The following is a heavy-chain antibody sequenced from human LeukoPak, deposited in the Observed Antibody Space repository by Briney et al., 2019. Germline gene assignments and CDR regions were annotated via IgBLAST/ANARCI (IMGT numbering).Heavy chain of an antibody. D-gene: IGHD5-18*01. CDR1: GFTVSSNY. Sequence: GGSLRLSCAASGFTVSSNYMSWGRQAPGQGMERVSVIYSGGSTYYADSVKGRFTISRHNSKNTLYLQMNSLRAEDTAVYHCASAVNTAMGEAWYYFDYWGPGTLVSVSS. CDR2: IYSGGST. V-gene: IGHV3-53*04. J-gene: IGHJ4*02. CDR3: ASAVNTAMGEAWYYFDY.